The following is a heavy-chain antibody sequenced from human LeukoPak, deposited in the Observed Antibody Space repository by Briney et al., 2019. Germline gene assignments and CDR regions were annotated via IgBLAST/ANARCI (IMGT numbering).Heavy chain of an antibody. V-gene: IGHV4-34*01. CDR1: GGSFSGYY. CDR2: INHSGST. CDR3: ARRLRYFDWSIDY. D-gene: IGHD3-9*01. Sequence: SETLSLTCAAYGGSFSGYYWSWIRQPPGKGLEWIGEINHSGSTNYNPSLKSRVTISVDTSKNQFSLKLSSVTAADTAVYYCARRLRYFDWSIDYWGQGTLVTVSS. J-gene: IGHJ4*02.